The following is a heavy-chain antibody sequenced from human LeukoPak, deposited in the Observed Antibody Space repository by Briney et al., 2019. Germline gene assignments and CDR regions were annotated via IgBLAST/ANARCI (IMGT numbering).Heavy chain of an antibody. V-gene: IGHV3-7*01. Sequence: GGSLRLSCAASGFTFSSYWMSWVRQAPVKGLEWVANIKQDGSEKCYVDSVKGRFTISRDNAKNSLYLQMNSLRAEDTAVYYCARKTGTTFFVSLYYYYGMDVWGQGTTVTVSS. J-gene: IGHJ6*02. CDR3: ARKTGTTFFVSLYYYYGMDV. D-gene: IGHD1-7*01. CDR2: IKQDGSEK. CDR1: GFTFSSYW.